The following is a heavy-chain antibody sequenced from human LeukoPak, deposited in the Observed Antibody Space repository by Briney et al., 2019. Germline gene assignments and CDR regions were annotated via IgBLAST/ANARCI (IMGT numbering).Heavy chain of an antibody. D-gene: IGHD3-3*01. CDR3: ARLFRLGQPRYMDV. Sequence: SETLSLTCAVYGGSFSGYYWSWIRQPPGKGLEWIGEINHSGSTNYNPSLKSRVTISVDTSKNQFSLKLSSVTAADTAVYYCARLFRLGQPRYMDVWGKGTTVTISS. CDR1: GGSFSGYY. CDR2: INHSGST. J-gene: IGHJ6*03. V-gene: IGHV4-34*01.